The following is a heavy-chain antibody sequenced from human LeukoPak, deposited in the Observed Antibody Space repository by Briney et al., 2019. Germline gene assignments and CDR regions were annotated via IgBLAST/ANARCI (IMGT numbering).Heavy chain of an antibody. D-gene: IGHD5-18*01. CDR3: ARIHDAFDI. V-gene: IGHV3-48*01. Sequence: GGSLRLSCAASGFTFSSYSMNWVRQAPGKGLEWVSYISSSSSTIYYADSVKGRFTISRDNAKNSLYLQMNSLRAEDTAVYYCARIHDAFDIWGQGTMVTVSS. J-gene: IGHJ3*02. CDR2: ISSSSSTI. CDR1: GFTFSSYS.